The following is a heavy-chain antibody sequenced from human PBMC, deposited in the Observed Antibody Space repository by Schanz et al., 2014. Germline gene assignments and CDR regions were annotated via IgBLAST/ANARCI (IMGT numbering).Heavy chain of an antibody. Sequence: QVQLVQSGAEVKKPGASVKVSCKASGYTFISYGIKWVRQAPGQRLEWMGWTSAYNSHTDYAQKLQGKVPLTPDTSTSTAYMELRNQRSDDTAVYYCARDQAPYTNYSDVRYFDYWGQGSLVTVSS. CDR3: ARDQAPYTNYSDVRYFDY. J-gene: IGHJ4*02. CDR1: GYTFISYG. D-gene: IGHD2-21*01. CDR2: TSAYNSHT. V-gene: IGHV1-18*01.